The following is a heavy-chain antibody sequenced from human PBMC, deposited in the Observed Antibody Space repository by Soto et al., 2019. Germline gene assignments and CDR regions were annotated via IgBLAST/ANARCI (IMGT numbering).Heavy chain of an antibody. CDR2: ISGNGFDT. J-gene: IGHJ4*02. CDR3: AKLAQYSSSYYFTS. D-gene: IGHD6-6*01. CDR1: GFSFGTYL. Sequence: LRLSCNASGFSFGTYLMTWVRQAPGKGLEWVSSISGNGFDTYYADSVKGRFTISRDNSKNRLFLQMNSLRAEDTAVYYCAKLAQYSSSYYFTSWGQGTLVTVSS. V-gene: IGHV3-23*01.